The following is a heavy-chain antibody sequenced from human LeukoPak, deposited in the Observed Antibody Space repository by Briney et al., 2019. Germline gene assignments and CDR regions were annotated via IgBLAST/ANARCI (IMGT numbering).Heavy chain of an antibody. J-gene: IGHJ4*02. Sequence: GGSLRLSCAASGFTFSRYSMNWVRQAPGKGLEWVSSMSVSSGLIYYADSVKGRFTVSRDNAKNSLYLQMNSLRAEDTAVYYCAREFEYRSSGAGYWGQGTLVTVSS. CDR2: MSVSSGLI. CDR1: GFTFSRYS. CDR3: AREFEYRSSGAGY. D-gene: IGHD6-6*01. V-gene: IGHV3-21*01.